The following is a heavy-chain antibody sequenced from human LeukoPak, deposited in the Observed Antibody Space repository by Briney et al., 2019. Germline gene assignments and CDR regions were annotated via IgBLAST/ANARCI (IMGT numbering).Heavy chain of an antibody. Sequence: PGGSLRLSCAASGFTFSTYAMDWVRQAPGKGLEWVSYLSSSSSVIYHADSVKGRFTISRDNAKNSLYLQMNSLRAEDTAVYYCARPSSSWLPWIDYWGQGTLVTVSS. V-gene: IGHV3-48*01. CDR3: ARPSSSWLPWIDY. J-gene: IGHJ4*02. CDR1: GFTFSTYA. CDR2: LSSSSSVI. D-gene: IGHD6-13*01.